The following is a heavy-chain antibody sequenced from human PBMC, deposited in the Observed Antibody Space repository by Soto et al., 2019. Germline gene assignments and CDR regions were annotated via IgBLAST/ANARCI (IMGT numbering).Heavy chain of an antibody. Sequence: EVQLLESGGGLVQPGGSLRLSCAASGFTFSSYAMSWVRQAPGKGLEWVPAISGSGGSTYYADSVKGRFTISRDNSKNTLYLQMNSLRAEDTAVYYCAKDLTMIVVVPGYWGQGTLVTVSS. J-gene: IGHJ4*02. CDR1: GFTFSSYA. D-gene: IGHD3-22*01. CDR2: ISGSGGST. CDR3: AKDLTMIVVVPGY. V-gene: IGHV3-23*01.